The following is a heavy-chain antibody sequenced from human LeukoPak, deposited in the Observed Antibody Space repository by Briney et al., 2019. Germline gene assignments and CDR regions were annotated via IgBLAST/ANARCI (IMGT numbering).Heavy chain of an antibody. D-gene: IGHD1-26*01. V-gene: IGHV4-59*12. J-gene: IGHJ5*02. CDR2: ISHVGNT. Sequence: PSETLSLTCTVSGGSISSYYWSWIRQPPGKGLEWIGYISHVGNTYYNPSLKSRLTISVDRSKNQFSLRLSSVTAADTAIYYCARVVGAGNWFDPWGQGTLVTVSS. CDR1: GGSISSYY. CDR3: ARVVGAGNWFDP.